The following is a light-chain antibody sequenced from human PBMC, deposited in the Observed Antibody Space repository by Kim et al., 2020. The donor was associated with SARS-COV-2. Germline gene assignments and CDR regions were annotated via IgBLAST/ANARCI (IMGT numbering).Light chain of an antibody. J-gene: IGLJ3*02. V-gene: IGLV3-21*04. CDR1: NIGRDR. CDR2: YKV. Sequence: APETTANRSSVGKNIGRDRLHEYQQMARQAPTLVIYYKVSRPSGILERFSCSISWNTAALTSSRVEVANEAHYHCQVWDDRRDHPVFGGGTQLTVL. CDR3: QVWDDRRDHPV.